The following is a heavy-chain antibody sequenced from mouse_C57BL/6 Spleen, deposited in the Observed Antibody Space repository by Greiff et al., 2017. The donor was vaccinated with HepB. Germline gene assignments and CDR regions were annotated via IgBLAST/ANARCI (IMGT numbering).Heavy chain of an antibody. V-gene: IGHV1-53*01. J-gene: IGHJ2*01. Sequence: QVQLQQSGTELVKPGASVKLSCKASGYTFTSYWMHWVKQRPGQGLEWIGNINPSNGGTNYNEKFKSKATLTVDKSSSTAYMQLSSLTSEDSAVYYCARSFYDGYYFDYWGQGTTLTVSS. D-gene: IGHD2-3*01. CDR1: GYTFTSYW. CDR3: ARSFYDGYYFDY. CDR2: INPSNGGT.